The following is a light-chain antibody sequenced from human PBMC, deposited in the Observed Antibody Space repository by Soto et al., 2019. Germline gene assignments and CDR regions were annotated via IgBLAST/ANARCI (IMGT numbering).Light chain of an antibody. Sequence: QSVLTQPASVSGSPGQSITISCTGTSSDVGGYNYVSWYQQHPGKTPKLMIFEVNNRPSGVSNRFSGSKSGNTASLTISGLQAEDEADYYCSSFASSGTPWVFGGGTKVTVL. CDR3: SSFASSGTPWV. CDR2: EVN. V-gene: IGLV2-14*01. J-gene: IGLJ3*02. CDR1: SSDVGGYNY.